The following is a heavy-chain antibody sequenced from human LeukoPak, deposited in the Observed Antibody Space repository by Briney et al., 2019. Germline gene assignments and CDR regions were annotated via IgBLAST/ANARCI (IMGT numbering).Heavy chain of an antibody. V-gene: IGHV4-39*01. Sequence: SETLSLTCTVSGGSISSSSYYWGWIRQPPGKGLEWIGTIFYSGTTYYNPSLKSRVTISVDTSKNQFSLKLSSVTAADTAVYYCARVHYYSSRSYNWFDPWGQGTLVTVSS. CDR2: IFYSGTT. CDR3: ARVHYYSSRSYNWFDP. J-gene: IGHJ5*02. D-gene: IGHD3-10*01. CDR1: GGSISSSSYY.